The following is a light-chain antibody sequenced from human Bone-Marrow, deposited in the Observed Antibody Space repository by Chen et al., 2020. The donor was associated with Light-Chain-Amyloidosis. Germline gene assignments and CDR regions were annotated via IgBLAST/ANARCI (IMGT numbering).Light chain of an antibody. J-gene: IGLJ3*02. Sequence: SYVVTQPSSVSVAPGQTATIACGGNNIGSTRVHWYQQTPGQAPLLVVYDDSDRPSGIPERLSGSNSGNTATLTISRVEAGDEADYYCQVWDRSSDRPVFGGGTKLTVL. CDR1: NIGSTR. CDR2: DDS. V-gene: IGLV3-21*02. CDR3: QVWDRSSDRPV.